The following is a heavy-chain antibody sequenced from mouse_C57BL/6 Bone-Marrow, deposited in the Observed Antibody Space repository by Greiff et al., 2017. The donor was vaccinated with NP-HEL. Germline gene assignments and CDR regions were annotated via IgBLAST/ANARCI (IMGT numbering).Heavy chain of an antibody. CDR1: GFTFSSYA. Sequence: EVQLVESGEGLVKPGGSLKLSCAASGFTFSSYAMSWVRQTPEKRLEWVAYISSGGDYIYYADTVKGRFTISRDNARNTLYLQMSSLKSEDTAMYYCTRVYYDTPRGWYFDVWGTGTTVTVAS. CDR3: TRVYYDTPRGWYFDV. J-gene: IGHJ1*03. V-gene: IGHV5-9-1*02. CDR2: ISSGGDYI. D-gene: IGHD2-4*01.